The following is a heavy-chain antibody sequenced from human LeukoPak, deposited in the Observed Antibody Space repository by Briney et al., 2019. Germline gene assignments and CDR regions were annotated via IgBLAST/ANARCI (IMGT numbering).Heavy chain of an antibody. CDR1: GGSFSGYY. J-gene: IGHJ4*02. CDR2: INHSGST. D-gene: IGHD1-26*01. V-gene: IGHV4-34*01. CDR3: ATTTIRLGY. Sequence: SSETLSLTCAVYGGSFSGYYWSWIRQPPGKGLEWIGEINHSGSTNYNPSLKSRVTISVDTSKNQFSLRLSSVTAADTAVYYCATTTIRLGYWGQGTLVTVSS.